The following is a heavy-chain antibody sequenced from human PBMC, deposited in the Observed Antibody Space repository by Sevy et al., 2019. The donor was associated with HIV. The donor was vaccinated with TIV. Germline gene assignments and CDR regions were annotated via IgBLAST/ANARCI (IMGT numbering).Heavy chain of an antibody. J-gene: IGHJ4*02. D-gene: IGHD1-26*01. CDR3: ARGPEWELTSFLSH. CDR1: GFTFRTYA. CDR2: ISSNGDNA. V-gene: IGHV3-30-3*01. Sequence: GGCLRLSCAASGFTFRTYAFHWVRQAPGRGLEWIGLISSNGDNAFYANSVRGRFTISRDNSMNTLYLQMSSLTPEDTAVYYCARGPEWELTSFLSHWGQGALVTVSS.